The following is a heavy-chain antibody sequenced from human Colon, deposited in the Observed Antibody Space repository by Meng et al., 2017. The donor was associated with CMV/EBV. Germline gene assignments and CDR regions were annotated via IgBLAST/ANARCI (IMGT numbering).Heavy chain of an antibody. CDR3: ARELESGGLDY. V-gene: IGHV1-2*06. CDR1: GFTFSAYY. Sequence: SCKASGFTFSAYYIHWVRQAPGQGLGWVGRINPISGGTTYAQKFKGRVTLTRDTSISTDYMEVGSLTSDDTAVYFCARELESGGLDYWGQGTLVTVSS. D-gene: IGHD3-3*01. CDR2: INPISGGT. J-gene: IGHJ4*02.